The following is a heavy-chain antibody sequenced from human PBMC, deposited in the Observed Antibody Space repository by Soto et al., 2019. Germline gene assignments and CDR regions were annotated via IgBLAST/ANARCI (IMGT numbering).Heavy chain of an antibody. CDR2: IWYDGSNK. J-gene: IGHJ6*03. CDR3: AGSSGYYYYYYMDV. V-gene: IGHV3-33*01. CDR1: GFTFSSYG. D-gene: IGHD6-25*01. Sequence: GGSLRLSCAASGFTFSSYGMHWVRQAPGKGLEWVAVIWYDGSNKYYADSVKGRFTISRDNSKNTLYLQMNSLRAKDTAVYYCAGSSGYYYYYYMDVWGKGTTVTVSS.